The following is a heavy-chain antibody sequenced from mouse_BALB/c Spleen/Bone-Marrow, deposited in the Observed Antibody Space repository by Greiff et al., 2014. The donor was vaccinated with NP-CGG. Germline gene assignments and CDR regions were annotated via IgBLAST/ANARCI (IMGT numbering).Heavy chain of an antibody. CDR2: INPFNGDT. D-gene: IGHD2-3*01. J-gene: IGHJ4*01. V-gene: IGHV1-37*01. CDR1: GYSFTGYF. CDR3: GRWGDGYYYAMDY. Sequence: EVKLVESGPDLVKPGASVKLSCKASGYSFTGYFLNWVRQSHGKSLEWIGRINPFNGDTFYNQKFKGKATSTVDKSSTTVHMELLSLTSEDSAVYYCGRWGDGYYYAMDYWGQGTSVTVSS.